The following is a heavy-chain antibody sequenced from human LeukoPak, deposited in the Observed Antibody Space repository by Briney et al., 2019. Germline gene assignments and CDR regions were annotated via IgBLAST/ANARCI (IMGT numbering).Heavy chain of an antibody. CDR3: ARVSLDSYAYYFDY. J-gene: IGHJ4*02. D-gene: IGHD2-2*01. Sequence: SETLSLTCTVSGGSISSGGYYWSWIRQHPGKGLEWIGYIYYSGSTYYNPSLKSRVTISVDMSKNQFSLKLSSVTAADTAVYYCARVSLDSYAYYFDYWGQGTLVTVSS. V-gene: IGHV4-31*03. CDR1: GGSISSGGYY. CDR2: IYYSGST.